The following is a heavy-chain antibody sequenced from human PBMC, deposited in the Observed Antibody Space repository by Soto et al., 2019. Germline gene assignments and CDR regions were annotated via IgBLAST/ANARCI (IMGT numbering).Heavy chain of an antibody. D-gene: IGHD3-3*01. Sequence: GGSLRLSCAASGFTFSSYGMHWVRQAPGKGLEWVAVISYDGGNKYYADSVKGRFTISRDNSKNTLYLQMNSLRAEDTAVYYCAKADDFWSGYLGYWGQGTLVTVSS. V-gene: IGHV3-30*18. CDR3: AKADDFWSGYLGY. CDR1: GFTFSSYG. J-gene: IGHJ4*02. CDR2: ISYDGGNK.